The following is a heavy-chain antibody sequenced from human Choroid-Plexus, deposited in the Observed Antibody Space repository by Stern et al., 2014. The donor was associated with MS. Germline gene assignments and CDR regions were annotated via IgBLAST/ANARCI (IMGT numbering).Heavy chain of an antibody. V-gene: IGHV3-30*18. D-gene: IGHD2/OR15-2a*01. CDR1: GFTFGSCA. CDR2: VSYDGSNK. CDR3: AKDRHYLTYFFDH. Sequence: VPLVESGGGVVQPGRPLRLSCVASGFTFGSCAMHWVRQAPGKGLEWVAGVSYDGSNKYYADSVKGRFTISRDNSQNTLYMQMSSLRPEDTAVYYCAKDRHYLTYFFDHWGQGSLVTVSS. J-gene: IGHJ5*02.